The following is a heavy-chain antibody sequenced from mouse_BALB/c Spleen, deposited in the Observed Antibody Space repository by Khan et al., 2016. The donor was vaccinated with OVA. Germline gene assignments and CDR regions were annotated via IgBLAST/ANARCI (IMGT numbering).Heavy chain of an antibody. D-gene: IGHD2-3*01. Sequence: EVQLQESGPGLVKPSQSLSLTCTVTGYSITSDYAWNWLRQFPGNKLEWMGYISSSGSTNYTPALKSRISITRDTSKNPFFLQLNSVTTEDTATYDCARDGSRYNYAMDYWGQGTSVTVSS. CDR2: ISSSGST. CDR3: ARDGSRYNYAMDY. CDR1: GYSITSDYA. V-gene: IGHV3-2*02. J-gene: IGHJ4*01.